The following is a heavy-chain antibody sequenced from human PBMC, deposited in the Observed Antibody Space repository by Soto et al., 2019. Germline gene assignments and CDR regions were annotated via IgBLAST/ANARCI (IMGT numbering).Heavy chain of an antibody. V-gene: IGHV1-69*02. Sequence: QVQLVQSGAEVKKPGSSVKVSCKASGGTFSSYTISWVRQAPGQGLEWMGRIIPILGIANYAQKFQGRVTINADKSTSTAYMELSSLRSEDTAVYYCARGEGGYSSTSCPGHYYYYMDVWGKGTTVTVSS. CDR2: IIPILGIA. D-gene: IGHD2-2*01. J-gene: IGHJ6*03. CDR1: GGTFSSYT. CDR3: ARGEGGYSSTSCPGHYYYYMDV.